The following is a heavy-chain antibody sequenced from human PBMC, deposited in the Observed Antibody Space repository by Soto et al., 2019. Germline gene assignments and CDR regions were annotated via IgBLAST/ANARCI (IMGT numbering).Heavy chain of an antibody. CDR2: ITPRSATS. D-gene: IGHD2-2*01. V-gene: IGHV1-69*12. CDR3: AREGLVLVPSTVNSDYYFYAMDV. Sequence: QVQLVQSGAEVKKPGSSVKVSCKAPADTFSTYTITWVRQAPGQGLAWMGGITPRSATSNYAQKFQGRVTTTADESASTFYMELSSLTPEDTAVYYCAREGLVLVPSTVNSDYYFYAMDVWGQGTTVTVSS. CDR1: ADTFSTYT. J-gene: IGHJ6*02.